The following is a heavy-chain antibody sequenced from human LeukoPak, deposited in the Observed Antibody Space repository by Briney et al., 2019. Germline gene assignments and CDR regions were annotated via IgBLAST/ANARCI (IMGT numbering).Heavy chain of an antibody. CDR2: ISGSGGST. V-gene: IGHV3-23*01. Sequence: TGGSLRLSCAASGFTFSSYAMSWVRQAPGKGLEWVSAISGSGGSTYYADSVKGRFTSSRDNSKNTLYLQMNSLRAEDTAVYYCASGSRHFDYWGQGAMVSVSS. D-gene: IGHD2-2*01. CDR1: GFTFSSYA. CDR3: ASGSRHFDY. J-gene: IGHJ4*02.